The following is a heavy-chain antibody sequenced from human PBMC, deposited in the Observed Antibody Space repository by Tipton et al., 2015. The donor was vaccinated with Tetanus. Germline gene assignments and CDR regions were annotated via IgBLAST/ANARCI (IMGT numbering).Heavy chain of an antibody. CDR3: ARERIEAFYYHGLDV. CDR1: GGSISSFY. CDR2: IYQNGDA. J-gene: IGHJ6*04. D-gene: IGHD2-21*01. V-gene: IGHV4-59*01. Sequence: TLSLTCTVSGGSISSFYWYWIRQPPGKGLEWIAYIYQNGDANYNPSLQSRVTISVDTSKNQFSLQLALVTAADTAIYYCARERIEAFYYHGLDVWGSGTTVTVSS.